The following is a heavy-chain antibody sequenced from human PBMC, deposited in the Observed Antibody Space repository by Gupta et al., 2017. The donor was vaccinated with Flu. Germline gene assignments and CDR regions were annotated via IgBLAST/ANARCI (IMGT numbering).Heavy chain of an antibody. CDR3: ARVGYYDSSGYYVIDY. J-gene: IGHJ4*02. V-gene: IGHV4-31*02. D-gene: IGHD3-22*01. Sequence: HPGKGLEWIGYIYYSGSTYYNPSLKSRVTLSVDTSKNQFSLKLSSVTAADTAVYYCARVGYYDSSGYYVIDYWGQGTLVTVSS. CDR2: IYYSGST.